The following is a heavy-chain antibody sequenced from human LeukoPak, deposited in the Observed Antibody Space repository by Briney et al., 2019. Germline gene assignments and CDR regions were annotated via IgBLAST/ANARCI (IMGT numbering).Heavy chain of an antibody. Sequence: PWASVKVSCKASRDTFTNNAISWVRQAPGQGLEWMGGIIPIFGTAHYAQKFQGRVTITADESTSTAYMELSRLRSDDTAVYYCASPILLDAFDIWGQGTMVTVSS. V-gene: IGHV1-69*13. CDR2: IIPIFGTA. CDR1: RDTFTNNA. J-gene: IGHJ3*02. D-gene: IGHD3-3*01. CDR3: ASPILLDAFDI.